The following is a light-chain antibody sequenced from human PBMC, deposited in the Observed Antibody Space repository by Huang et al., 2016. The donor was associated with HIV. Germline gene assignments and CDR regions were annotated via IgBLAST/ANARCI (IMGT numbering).Light chain of an antibody. Sequence: EIVLTQSPDTLSLAPGERGALSCRASQNVTNDYLDWYQQKSGEAPRLLIYGSSGRATGVPVRFGGSGSGAEFILNIDRLEPEDVASYYCQQYSTLPWTFGPGTKLEVK. CDR2: GSS. CDR1: QNVTNDY. CDR3: QQYSTLPWT. J-gene: IGKJ1*01. V-gene: IGKV3-20*01.